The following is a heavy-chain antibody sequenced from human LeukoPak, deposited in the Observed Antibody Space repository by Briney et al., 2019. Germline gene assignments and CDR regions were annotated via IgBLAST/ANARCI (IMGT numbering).Heavy chain of an antibody. Sequence: GGSLRLSCAASGFTFSNYWMSWVRQAPGKGLEWVANIKQDGSQKYYVDSVKGRFSISRDNAKNSLYLQMNSLRAEDTAVYYCVASSSGWTFDYWGQGTLVTVSS. CDR1: GFTFSNYW. CDR2: IKQDGSQK. D-gene: IGHD6-19*01. CDR3: VASSSGWTFDY. J-gene: IGHJ4*02. V-gene: IGHV3-7*01.